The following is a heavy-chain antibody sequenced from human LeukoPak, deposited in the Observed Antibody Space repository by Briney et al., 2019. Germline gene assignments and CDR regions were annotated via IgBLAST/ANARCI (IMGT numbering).Heavy chain of an antibody. CDR2: IYSSGST. Sequence: SETLSLTCTVSDASMRSYYWTRIRQPPGKGLEWIGYIYSSGSTNSNPSLKSRVTISVDTSKDQFSLNLRSVTAADTAVYYCARRTEAGLADWGQGNLVTVSS. V-gene: IGHV4-59*08. CDR3: ARRTEAGLAD. J-gene: IGHJ4*02. CDR1: DASMRSYY.